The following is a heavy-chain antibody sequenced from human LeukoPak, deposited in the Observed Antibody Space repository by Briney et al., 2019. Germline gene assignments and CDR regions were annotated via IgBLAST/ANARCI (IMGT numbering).Heavy chain of an antibody. CDR3: ARVAQKLERIAVAGTSEWRANWYFDL. V-gene: IGHV4-4*07. Sequence: SETLSLTCTVSGGSITNYYWSWIRQPAGKGLEWIGHIYTSGSTNYNPSLKRRVTMSVDTSKNQFSLKLNSVTAADTAVYYCARVAQKLERIAVAGTSEWRANWYFDLWRRGPRLTVS. D-gene: IGHD6-19*01. J-gene: IGHJ2*01. CDR1: GGSITNYY. CDR2: IYTSGST.